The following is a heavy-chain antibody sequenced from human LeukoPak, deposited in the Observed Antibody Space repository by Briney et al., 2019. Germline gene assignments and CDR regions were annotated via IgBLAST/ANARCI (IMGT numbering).Heavy chain of an antibody. CDR1: GYSFTSYW. J-gene: IGHJ3*02. CDR2: IDPSDSYT. V-gene: IGHV5-10-1*01. D-gene: IGHD3-16*02. CDR3: ARHGAPAHDYVWGSYPNAFDI. Sequence: GESLRISCKGSGYSFTSYWISWVRQMPGKGLEWMGRIDPSDSYTNYSPSFQGHVTISADKSISTAYLQWSSLKASDTAMYYCARHGAPAHDYVWGSYPNAFDIWGQGTMVTVSS.